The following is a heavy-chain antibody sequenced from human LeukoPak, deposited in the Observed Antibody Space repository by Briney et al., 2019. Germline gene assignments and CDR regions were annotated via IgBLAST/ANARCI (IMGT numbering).Heavy chain of an antibody. CDR2: INSDESST. V-gene: IGHV3-74*01. J-gene: IGHJ6*02. Sequence: PGGSLRLSCAASGFTFSSYWMYWVRQVPGKGLVWVSRINSDESSTSYADSVKGRFTIARDNAKNTLYLQMNSLGAEDTAVYYCARSYYFYNGMDAWGQGTTVTVSS. CDR1: GFTFSSYW. CDR3: ARSYYFYNGMDA.